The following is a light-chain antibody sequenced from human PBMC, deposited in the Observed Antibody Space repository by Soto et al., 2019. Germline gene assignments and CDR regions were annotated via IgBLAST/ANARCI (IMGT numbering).Light chain of an antibody. Sequence: QSALTQPASVSGSPGQSITISCTGTSNDVGGYNYVSWYQQHPGKAPKLMIYEVSNRPSGVSNRFSGSKSGNTASLTISELQAEDEADYYCSSYTGSSTPPYVLGTGTKLTVL. CDR2: EVS. CDR1: SNDVGGYNY. V-gene: IGLV2-14*01. J-gene: IGLJ1*01. CDR3: SSYTGSSTPPYV.